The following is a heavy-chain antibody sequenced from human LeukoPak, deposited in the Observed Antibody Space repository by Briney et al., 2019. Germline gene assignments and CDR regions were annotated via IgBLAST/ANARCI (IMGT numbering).Heavy chain of an antibody. Sequence: ASVKVSCKASGGTFSSYAISWVRQTPGQGLEWMGGIIPIFGTANYAQEFQGRVTITADESTSTAYMELSSLRSEDTAVYYCARDLGGSYRFAYWGQGTLATVSS. CDR2: IIPIFGTA. CDR1: GGTFSSYA. D-gene: IGHD1-26*01. CDR3: ARDLGGSYRFAY. V-gene: IGHV1-69*13. J-gene: IGHJ4*02.